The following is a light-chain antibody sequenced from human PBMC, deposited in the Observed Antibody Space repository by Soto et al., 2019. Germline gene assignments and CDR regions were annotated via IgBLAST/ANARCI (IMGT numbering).Light chain of an antibody. CDR3: QQRSNWPWT. V-gene: IGKV3-11*01. J-gene: IGKJ1*01. CDR2: DAS. Sequence: IVLTQSPATLSLSPGERATLPCRASQSVSSSLAWYQQRPGQAPRLLVYDASNRATGIPARFSGGGSGTDFTLTISSLESEDFAVYYCQQRSNWPWTFGQGTKVDIK. CDR1: QSVSSS.